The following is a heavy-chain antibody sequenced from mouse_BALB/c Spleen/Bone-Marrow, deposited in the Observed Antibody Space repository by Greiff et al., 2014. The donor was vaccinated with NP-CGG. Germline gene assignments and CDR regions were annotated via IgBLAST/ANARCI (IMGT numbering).Heavy chain of an antibody. J-gene: IGHJ4*01. CDR3: AKNLRANYVRAMDY. Sequence: VQLQESGPGLVQPSQSLSITCTVSGFSLTSYGVHWVRQSPGKGLEWLGVIWRGGSTDYNAAFMSRLSITKDNSKSQVFFKMNSLQADDTAIYYCAKNLRANYVRAMDYWGQGTSVTVSS. CDR2: IWRGGST. CDR1: GFSLTSYG. V-gene: IGHV2-5*01. D-gene: IGHD2-1*01.